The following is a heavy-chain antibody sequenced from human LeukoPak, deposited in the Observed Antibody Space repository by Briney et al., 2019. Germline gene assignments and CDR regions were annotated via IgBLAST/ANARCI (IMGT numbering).Heavy chain of an antibody. CDR3: ARGVLGPYYFDL. Sequence: GSLRLSCEGSGFTFSDAWMNWVRQAPGKGLEWIGEIHYTGATNYKPSLKSRVTISGDPSKNQFSLRVSSVTAADTAVYYCARGVLGPYYFDLWGRGTLVTVSS. J-gene: IGHJ2*01. V-gene: IGHV4-34*01. CDR2: IHYTGAT. CDR1: GFTFSDAW. D-gene: IGHD7-27*01.